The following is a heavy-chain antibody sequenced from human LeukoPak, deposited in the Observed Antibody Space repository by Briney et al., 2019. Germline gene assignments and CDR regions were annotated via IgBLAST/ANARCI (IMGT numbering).Heavy chain of an antibody. Sequence: PGGSLRLSCAASGFTFSNYAMSWVRQAPGKGLEWVSGISGSDGTTYYADSVKGRFTISRDNSKSTLYLQMNGLRAEDTAVYYCAKDSAKKYDDYWGQGTLVTVSS. J-gene: IGHJ4*02. D-gene: IGHD2/OR15-2a*01. CDR2: ISGSDGTT. CDR1: GFTFSNYA. V-gene: IGHV3-23*01. CDR3: AKDSAKKYDDY.